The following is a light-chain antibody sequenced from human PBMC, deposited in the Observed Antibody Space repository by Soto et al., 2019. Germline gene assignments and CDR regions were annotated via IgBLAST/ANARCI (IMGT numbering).Light chain of an antibody. CDR1: QSISNW. CDR2: DVS. J-gene: IGKJ1*01. V-gene: IGKV1-5*01. CDR3: QQYDPYYT. Sequence: DIQMNNSPSTVSASVGDRVTITCRASQSISNWLACYQQKPGKAPTLLIYDVSRLESGVPSRFSGSGSGAEFTLTINSLQPDDFATYYCQQYDPYYTFGQGTKVDIK.